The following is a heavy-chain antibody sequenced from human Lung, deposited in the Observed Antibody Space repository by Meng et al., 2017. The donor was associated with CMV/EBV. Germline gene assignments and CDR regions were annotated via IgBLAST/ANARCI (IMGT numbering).Heavy chain of an antibody. J-gene: IGHJ3*02. CDR2: INPNSGGT. CDR1: GYTFTGYY. CDR3: ARSSRADRYDAFDI. V-gene: IGHV1-2*02. D-gene: IGHD2-2*01. Sequence: ASVKVSCKASGYTFTGYYMHWVRQAPGQGLEWMGWINPNSGGTNYAQKFQGRVTMTRDTSISTAYMELSRLRSDDTAVYYCARSSRADRYDAFDIWGQGTMVXVSS.